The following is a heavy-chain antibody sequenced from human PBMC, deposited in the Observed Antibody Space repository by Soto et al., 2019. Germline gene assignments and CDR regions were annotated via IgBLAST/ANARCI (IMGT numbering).Heavy chain of an antibody. V-gene: IGHV3-72*01. CDR2: ARKEDNSYTT. Sequence: PWGSLRRSCAASGFTCSDHHMHWVRHAPGKGLEWVGHARKEDNSYTTACDASVKGRFTISRDGSKNSLSLQMNSLKPEDTAVYFCARLMGTSFDLWGQGTLVT. J-gene: IGHJ4*02. CDR1: GFTCSDHH. D-gene: IGHD2-8*01. CDR3: ARLMGTSFDL.